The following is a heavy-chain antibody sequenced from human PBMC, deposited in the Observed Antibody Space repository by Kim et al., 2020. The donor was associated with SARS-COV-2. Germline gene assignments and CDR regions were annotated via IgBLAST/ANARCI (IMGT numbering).Heavy chain of an antibody. Sequence: YASSEKGRITINPDTSKNQFSLQLNSVTPEDTAVYYCARDRQRAGTGVDYWGQGTLVTVSS. J-gene: IGHJ4*02. D-gene: IGHD6-19*01. CDR3: ARDRQRAGTGVDY. V-gene: IGHV6-1*01.